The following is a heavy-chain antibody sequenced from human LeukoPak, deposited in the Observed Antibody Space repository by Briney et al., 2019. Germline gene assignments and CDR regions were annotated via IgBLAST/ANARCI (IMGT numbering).Heavy chain of an antibody. Sequence: GGSLRLSCAASGFTFSSYAMSWVRQAPGKGLEWVSAISGSGGSTYYADSVKGRFTISRDNSKNTLYLQMNSLRAEDTAVYYCAFLTDCSSTSCYALDYWGQGTLVTVSS. CDR3: AFLTDCSSTSCYALDY. CDR1: GFTFSSYA. J-gene: IGHJ4*02. V-gene: IGHV3-23*01. CDR2: ISGSGGST. D-gene: IGHD2-2*01.